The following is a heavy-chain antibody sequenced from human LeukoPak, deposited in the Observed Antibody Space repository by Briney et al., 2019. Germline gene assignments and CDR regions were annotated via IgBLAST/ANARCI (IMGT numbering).Heavy chain of an antibody. D-gene: IGHD6-6*01. CDR2: IYPADYDT. CDR3: ARGLGYSTSSISFDS. Sequence: GESVKISCRVSGYDFTSYWIAWVRQMPGRGLEWMGFIYPADYDTRYSPSFQGQVTIAADRSVTTAYLQWSSLKASDTAVYFCARGLGYSTSSISFDSWGQGTLVTVSS. CDR1: GYDFTSYW. V-gene: IGHV5-51*01. J-gene: IGHJ4*02.